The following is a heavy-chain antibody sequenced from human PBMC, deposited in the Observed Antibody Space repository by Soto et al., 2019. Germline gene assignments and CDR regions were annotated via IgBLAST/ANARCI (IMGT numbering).Heavy chain of an antibody. V-gene: IGHV4-4*02. CDR2: IYRSGSA. CDR3: VRLLWFGESPFFDF. D-gene: IGHD3-10*01. J-gene: IGHJ4*02. Sequence: QVQLQESGPGLVKPSGTLSLTCTVSGDSLSSGNWWTWVRQPPGKGLEWIGGIYRSGSANYNPSLKSRVTISLDKSTNQFSLKLHSVTAADTAVYHCVRLLWFGESPFFDFWGQGTLVTVSS. CDR1: GDSLSSGNW.